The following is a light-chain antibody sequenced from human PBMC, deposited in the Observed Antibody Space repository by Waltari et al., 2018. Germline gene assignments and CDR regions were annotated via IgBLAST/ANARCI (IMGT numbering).Light chain of an antibody. CDR1: SLRRYY. J-gene: IGLJ3*02. CDR2: GNN. CDR3: HSRDTTTNRV. Sequence: SSELTQDPTVSVALGQTVRITCQGDSLRRYYASWYRQRPGQAPIPLIYGNNNRPSGIPDRFSGSTSGNMASLTITGAQAEDEADYYCHSRDTTTNRVFGRGTKLTVV. V-gene: IGLV3-19*01.